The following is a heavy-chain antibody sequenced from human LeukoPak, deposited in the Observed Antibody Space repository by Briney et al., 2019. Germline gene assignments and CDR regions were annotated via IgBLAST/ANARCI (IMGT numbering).Heavy chain of an antibody. Sequence: SGGSLRLSCAASGFTFRSYAMSWVRQAPGKGLEWVSAISGSGGSTYYADSVRGRFTISRDNSKNTLYLQMNSLRAEDTAVYYCAKFLPTHIVVANYYFDYWGQGTLVTVSS. D-gene: IGHD2-21*01. CDR2: ISGSGGST. J-gene: IGHJ4*02. V-gene: IGHV3-23*01. CDR3: AKFLPTHIVVANYYFDY. CDR1: GFTFRSYA.